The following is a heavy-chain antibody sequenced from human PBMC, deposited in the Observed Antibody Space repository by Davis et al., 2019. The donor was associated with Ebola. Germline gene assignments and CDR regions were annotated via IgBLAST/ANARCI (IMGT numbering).Heavy chain of an antibody. J-gene: IGHJ4*02. Sequence: GGSLRLSCTDSVITFSSYAMTWVRQAPGKGPEWVGRIKSKTDGGTTDYAAPVKGRFTISRDDSKNTLYLQMNSLKTEDTAVYYCTTDAQTAALRYFDWFLAPTGTGFDYWGQGTLVTVSS. CDR1: VITFSSYA. V-gene: IGHV3-15*01. CDR2: IKSKTDGGTT. D-gene: IGHD3-9*01. CDR3: TTDAQTAALRYFDWFLAPTGTGFDY.